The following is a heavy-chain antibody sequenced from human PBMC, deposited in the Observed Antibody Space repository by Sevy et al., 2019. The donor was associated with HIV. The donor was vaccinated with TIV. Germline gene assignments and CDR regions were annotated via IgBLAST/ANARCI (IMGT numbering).Heavy chain of an antibody. CDR2: IYYSGST. CDR1: GGSINVYY. D-gene: IGHD6-19*01. V-gene: IGHV4-59*01. Sequence: SETLSLTCTVSGGSINVYYWTWIRQPPGKGLEWIGYIYYSGSTNYNPSLKSRVTISVDTSKNQLSLKLNSVTTADTAVYYCARDRGSGWSKGDNWFDPWGQGTLVTVSS. J-gene: IGHJ5*02. CDR3: ARDRGSGWSKGDNWFDP.